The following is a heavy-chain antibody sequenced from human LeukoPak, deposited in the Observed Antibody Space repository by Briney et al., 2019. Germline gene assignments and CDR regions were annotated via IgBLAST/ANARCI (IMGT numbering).Heavy chain of an antibody. Sequence: GGSLRLYCAASGFIFSNYEMTWVSQAPGKGLEWISYISNSAITIYYADSVRGRFTVSRDNAKNSLYLQMNSLRADDTAVYYCVSGPCSYGSNCGIDYWGQGSQVTVSS. CDR3: VSGPCSYGSNCGIDY. CDR2: ISNSAITI. V-gene: IGHV3-48*03. J-gene: IGHJ4*02. D-gene: IGHD2-15*01. CDR1: GFIFSNYE.